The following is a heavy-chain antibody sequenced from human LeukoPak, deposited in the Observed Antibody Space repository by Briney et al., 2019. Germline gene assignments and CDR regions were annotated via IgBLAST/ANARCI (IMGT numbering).Heavy chain of an antibody. CDR3: ARGIAGSYHHFDF. CDR1: GGSINNYY. CDR2: INTSGST. D-gene: IGHD1-26*01. J-gene: IGHJ4*02. Sequence: SETLSLTCTVSGGSINNYYWSWIRQPAGKGLEWIGRINTSGSTNYNPSLKNRVSMSVDTSKNQFSLQLSSVTAADTAVYFCARGIAGSYHHFDFWGQGALVTVSS. V-gene: IGHV4-4*07.